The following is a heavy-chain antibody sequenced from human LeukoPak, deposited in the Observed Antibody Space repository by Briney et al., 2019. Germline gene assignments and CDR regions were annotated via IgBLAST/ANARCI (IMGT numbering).Heavy chain of an antibody. CDR1: GLTFSSYA. D-gene: IGHD5-18*01. J-gene: IGHJ6*02. CDR2: ISGSGGST. V-gene: IGHV3-23*01. CDR3: AKAGGYSYGYLYYYGMDV. Sequence: GGSLRLSCAASGLTFSSYAMSWVRQAPGKGLEWVSAISGSGGSTYYADSVKGRFTISRDNSKNTLYLQMNSLRAEDTAVYYCAKAGGYSYGYLYYYGMDVWGQGTTVTVSS.